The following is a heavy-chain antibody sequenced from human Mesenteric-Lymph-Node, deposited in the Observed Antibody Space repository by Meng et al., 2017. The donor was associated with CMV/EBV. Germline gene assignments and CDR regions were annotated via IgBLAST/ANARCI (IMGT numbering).Heavy chain of an antibody. CDR2: MNPNSGNT. CDR3: LVRGVISNWFDP. J-gene: IGHJ5*02. D-gene: IGHD3-10*01. V-gene: IGHV1-8*01. Sequence: CKASGYNFTSNDINGVRQATGQGLEWMGWMNPNSGNTGYAQKFQGRVTMTRSTSISTAYVELSSLRSEDTAVYYCLVRGVISNWFDPWGQGTLVTVSS. CDR1: GYNFTSND.